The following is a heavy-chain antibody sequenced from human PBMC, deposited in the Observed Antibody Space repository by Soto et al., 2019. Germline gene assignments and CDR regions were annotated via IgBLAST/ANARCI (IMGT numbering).Heavy chain of an antibody. V-gene: IGHV3-30*18. D-gene: IGHD3-10*01. CDR3: AKDPRSRFGVYKPNGFDP. CDR2: ISYDGSNK. CDR1: GFTFSSYG. Sequence: QVQLVESGGGVVQPGRSLRLSCAASGFTFSSYGMHWVRQAPGKGLEWVAVISYDGSNKYYADSVKGRFTISRDNSKNTLYLQMNSLRAEDTAVYYCAKDPRSRFGVYKPNGFDPWGQGTLVTVSS. J-gene: IGHJ5*02.